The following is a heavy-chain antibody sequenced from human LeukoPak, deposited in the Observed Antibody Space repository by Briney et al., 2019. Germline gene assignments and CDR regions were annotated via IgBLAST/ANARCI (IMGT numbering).Heavy chain of an antibody. CDR2: IWYDGSNK. CDR3: ARDVRATGALDM. CDR1: GFTFSRYG. J-gene: IGHJ3*02. Sequence: PGRSLRLSCGASGFTFSRYGMHWVRQAPGKGLEWVAIIWYDGSNKYYADSVKGRFTISRDNSKNTLYLQMNSLRAEDTSVYYCARDVRATGALDMWGQGTLLTVSS. V-gene: IGHV3-33*01.